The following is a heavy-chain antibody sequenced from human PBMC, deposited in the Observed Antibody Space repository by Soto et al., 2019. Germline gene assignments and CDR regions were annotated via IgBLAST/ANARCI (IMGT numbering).Heavy chain of an antibody. D-gene: IGHD3-22*01. CDR1: GCTFSSYA. J-gene: IGHJ4*02. Sequence: ASVKVSCKASGCTFSSYAISWVRQAPGQGLEWMGGIIPIFGTANYAQKFQGRVTITADESTSTAYMELSSLRSEDTAVYYCARDYYDSSGYLSYFDYWGQGTLVTVSS. CDR2: IIPIFGTA. V-gene: IGHV1-69*13. CDR3: ARDYYDSSGYLSYFDY.